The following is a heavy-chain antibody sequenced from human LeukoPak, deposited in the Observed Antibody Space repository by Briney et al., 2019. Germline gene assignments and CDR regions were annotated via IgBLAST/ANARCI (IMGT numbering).Heavy chain of an antibody. J-gene: IGHJ6*03. CDR1: GFTFDSFG. D-gene: IGHD2-15*01. CDR3: AKVPISGDSCHGGCYYYYYYMDV. CDR2: IHFNGDEK. V-gene: IGHV3-30*02. Sequence: PGGSLRLSCAASGFTFDSFGIHWVRQAPGKGLEWVTFIHFNGDEKYYADSVKGRFIIFRDNSKKTVYLQMDSLKTEDTAVYFCAKVPISGDSCHGGCYYYYYYMDVWGKGTAVTVSS.